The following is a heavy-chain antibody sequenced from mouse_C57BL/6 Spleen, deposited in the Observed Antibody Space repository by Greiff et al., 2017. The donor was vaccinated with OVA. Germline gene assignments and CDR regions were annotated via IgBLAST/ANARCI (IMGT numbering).Heavy chain of an antibody. J-gene: IGHJ2*01. CDR1: GYTFTDYE. CDR3: TRKGITTVVATDYFDY. Sequence: QVQLQQSGAELVRPGASVTLSCKASGYTFTDYEMHWVKQTPVHGLEWIGAIDPETGGTAYNQKFKGKAILTADKSSSTAYMELLSLTSEDSAVYYCTRKGITTVVATDYFDYWGQGTTLTVSS. D-gene: IGHD1-1*01. CDR2: IDPETGGT. V-gene: IGHV1-15*01.